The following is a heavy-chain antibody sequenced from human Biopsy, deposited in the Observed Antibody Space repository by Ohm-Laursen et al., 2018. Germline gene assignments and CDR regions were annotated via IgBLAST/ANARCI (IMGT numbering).Heavy chain of an antibody. CDR3: ARGSNEYGGLYFPH. CDR1: GGSFTGHY. V-gene: IGHV4-59*11. CDR2: ISYTGYT. D-gene: IGHD4-23*01. J-gene: IGHJ1*01. Sequence: GTMSLTCTVSGGSFTGHYWSWIRQPPGKGLEWIGHISYTGYTSYNASLKSRATISVDTSRNHFSLRLSSLTAADTAVYYCARGSNEYGGLYFPHWGQGTLVTVSS.